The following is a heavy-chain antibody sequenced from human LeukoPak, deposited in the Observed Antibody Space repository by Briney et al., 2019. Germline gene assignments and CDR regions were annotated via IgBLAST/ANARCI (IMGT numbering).Heavy chain of an antibody. V-gene: IGHV1-18*04. CDR3: ARDRYCSGGSCYSNWFDP. D-gene: IGHD2-15*01. CDR2: ISAYNGNT. CDR1: EYTFTSYY. Sequence: ASVKVSCKASEYTFTSYYMHWVRQAPGQGLEWMGWISAYNGNTNYAQKLQGRVTMTTDTSTSTAYMELRSLRSDDTAVYYRARDRYCSGGSCYSNWFDPWGQGTLVTVSS. J-gene: IGHJ5*02.